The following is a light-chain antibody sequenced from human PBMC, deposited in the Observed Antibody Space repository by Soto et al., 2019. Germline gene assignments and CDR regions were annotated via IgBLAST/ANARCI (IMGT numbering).Light chain of an antibody. J-gene: IGKJ4*01. V-gene: IGKV3D-15*01. CDR3: EQYNNWPPVT. CDR1: QSVSSN. Sequence: EIVMTQSPATLSVSPGERANLSCRASQSVSSNLAWYQQKPVQAPRLLIYGASIRATGIPARFSGSGSGTEFTLTISSLQSEDFGVYYCEQYNNWPPVTFGGGTKVEIK. CDR2: GAS.